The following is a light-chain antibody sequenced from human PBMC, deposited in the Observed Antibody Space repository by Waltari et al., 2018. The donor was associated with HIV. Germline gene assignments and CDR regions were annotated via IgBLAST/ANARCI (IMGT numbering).Light chain of an antibody. Sequence: EIVLTQAPPSLSVTPGPPASISCKSSQSLLHSDGKTYLYWYFQKPGHPPKIMIYEVSKRFAGVPERCSGSGSGTDVTLTISRVETEDVGIYYCMQSLQVPSITFGQGTRLEIK. J-gene: IGKJ5*01. V-gene: IGKV2D-29*01. CDR3: MQSLQVPSIT. CDR2: EVS. CDR1: QSLLHSDGKTY.